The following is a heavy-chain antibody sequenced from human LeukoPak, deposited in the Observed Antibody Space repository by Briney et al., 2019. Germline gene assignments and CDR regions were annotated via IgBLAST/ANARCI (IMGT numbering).Heavy chain of an antibody. CDR3: ASAPDTAMATVGY. J-gene: IGHJ4*02. CDR2: IYSGGST. CDR1: GFTVSSNY. D-gene: IGHD5-18*01. V-gene: IGHV3-66*01. Sequence: GGSLRLSCAASGFTVSSNYMSWVRQAPGKGLEWVSVIYSGGSTYYADSVKGRFTISRDNSKNTLYLQMNSLRAEDTAVYYCASAPDTAMATVGYWGQGTLVTVSS.